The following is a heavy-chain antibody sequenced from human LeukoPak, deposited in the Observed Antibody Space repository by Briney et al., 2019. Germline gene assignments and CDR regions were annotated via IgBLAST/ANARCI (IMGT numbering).Heavy chain of an antibody. CDR1: GYSISSGYY. Sequence: SETLSLTCAVSGYSISSGYYWGWIRQPPGKGLEWIGSIYHSGSTYYNPSLRSRVAISVDTCRNQFSLKLSSVTAADTAVYYCARRGYSSSWATFDYWGQGTLVTVSS. D-gene: IGHD6-13*01. CDR2: IYHSGST. V-gene: IGHV4-38-2*01. CDR3: ARRGYSSSWATFDY. J-gene: IGHJ4*02.